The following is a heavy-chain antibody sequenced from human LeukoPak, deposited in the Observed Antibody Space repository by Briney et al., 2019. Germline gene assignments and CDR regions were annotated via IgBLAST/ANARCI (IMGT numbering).Heavy chain of an antibody. Sequence: SETLSLTCAVSGASISSHYWSWIRQPPGKGLEWIGYTSGSISDNPSLKSRVAVSVDPSQNQVSLSLTSVTAADTAVYYCARVLAIFGLDTTDFHMDVWGKGTTVTVSS. D-gene: IGHD3/OR15-3a*01. J-gene: IGHJ6*03. CDR2: TSGSI. CDR3: ARVLAIFGLDTTDFHMDV. V-gene: IGHV4-59*11. CDR1: GASISSHY.